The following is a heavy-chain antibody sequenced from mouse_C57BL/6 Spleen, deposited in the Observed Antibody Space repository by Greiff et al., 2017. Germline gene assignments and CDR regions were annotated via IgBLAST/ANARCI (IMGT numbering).Heavy chain of an antibody. D-gene: IGHD2-4*01. CDR3: ARGDYGGGDAMDY. CDR1: GFTFSSYA. Sequence: EVMLVESGGGLVKPGGSLKLSCAASGFTFSSYAMSWVRQTPEKRLEWVATISDGGSYTYYPDNVKGRFTISRDNAKNNLYLQMSHLKSEDTAMYYCARGDYGGGDAMDYWGQGTSVTVSS. CDR2: ISDGGSYT. J-gene: IGHJ4*01. V-gene: IGHV5-4*03.